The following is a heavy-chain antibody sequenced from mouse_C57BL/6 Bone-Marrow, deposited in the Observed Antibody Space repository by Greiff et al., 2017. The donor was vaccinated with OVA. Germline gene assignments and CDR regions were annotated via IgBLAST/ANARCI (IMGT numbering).Heavy chain of an antibody. V-gene: IGHV6-3*01. CDR3: TAPTVVAPYWYFDV. Sequence: EVKLVESGGGLVQPGGSMKLSCVASGFTFSNYWMNWVRQSPEKGLEWVAQIRLKSDNYATHYAESVKGRFTISRDDSKSSVYLQMNNLRAEDTGIYYCTAPTVVAPYWYFDVWGTGTTVTVSS. D-gene: IGHD1-1*01. CDR1: GFTFSNYW. CDR2: IRLKSDNYAT. J-gene: IGHJ1*03.